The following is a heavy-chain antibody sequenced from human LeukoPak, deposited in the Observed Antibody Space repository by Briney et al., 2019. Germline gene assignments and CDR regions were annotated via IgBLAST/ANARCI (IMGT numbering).Heavy chain of an antibody. J-gene: IGHJ4*02. CDR2: ISWNSGSI. D-gene: IGHD5-18*01. CDR1: GFTLDDYA. CDR3: ARDRVQLWSRNLDY. V-gene: IGHV3-9*01. Sequence: GGSLRLSCAASGFTLDDYAMHWVRQAPGKGLEWVSGISWNSGSIGYADSVKGRFTISRDNAKNSLYLQMNSLRAEDTAVYYCARDRVQLWSRNLDYWGQGTLVTVSS.